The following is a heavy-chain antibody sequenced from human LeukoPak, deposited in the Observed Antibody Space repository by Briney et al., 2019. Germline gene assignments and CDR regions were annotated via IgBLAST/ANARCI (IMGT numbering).Heavy chain of an antibody. Sequence: PGGSLRLSCAVSGFIFRSYWMTWVRQAPGKGLEWVAIIKQDGSEKYYVDSVKGRFTISRDNAKNSLYLQMNSLRAEDTAIYYCARTDSSGYFDYWGQGTLVTVSS. V-gene: IGHV3-7*01. D-gene: IGHD3-22*01. CDR1: GFIFRSYW. CDR2: IKQDGSEK. CDR3: ARTDSSGYFDY. J-gene: IGHJ4*02.